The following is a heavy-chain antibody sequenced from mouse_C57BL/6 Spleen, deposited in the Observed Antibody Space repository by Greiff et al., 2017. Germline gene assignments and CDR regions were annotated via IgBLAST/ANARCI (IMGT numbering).Heavy chain of an antibody. Sequence: QVQLKESGPELLKPGASVKLSCKASGYTFTSYDINWVKQRPGQGLEWIGWIYPRDGSTKYNEQFKGKATLTVDTSSSTAYMELHSLTSEDSAVYCCARSMGLAGTAAWFAYWGQGTRVTVSA. J-gene: IGHJ3*01. V-gene: IGHV1-85*01. CDR3: ARSMGLAGTAAWFAY. CDR2: IYPRDGST. D-gene: IGHD4-1*01. CDR1: GYTFTSYD.